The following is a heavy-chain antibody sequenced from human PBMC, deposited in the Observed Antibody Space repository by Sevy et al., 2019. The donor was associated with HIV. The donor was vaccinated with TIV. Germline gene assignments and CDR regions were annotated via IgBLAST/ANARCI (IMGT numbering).Heavy chain of an antibody. CDR1: GYSFTSYW. V-gene: IGHV5-51*01. Sequence: GESLKISCKGSGYSFTSYWIGWVRQMPGKGLEWMGIIYPGDSDTRYSPSVQGQVTISADKSISTAYLQWSSLKASDTAMYYCARCGLLRYFDWLSPALDAFDIWGQGTMVTVSS. CDR3: ARCGLLRYFDWLSPALDAFDI. J-gene: IGHJ3*02. CDR2: IYPGDSDT. D-gene: IGHD3-9*01.